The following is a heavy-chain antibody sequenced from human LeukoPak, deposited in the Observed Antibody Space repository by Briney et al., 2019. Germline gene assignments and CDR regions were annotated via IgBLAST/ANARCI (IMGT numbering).Heavy chain of an antibody. Sequence: GESLKISCKGSGYSFTSYWIGWVGQMPGKGLEWMGSIYPDDSDTRYSTFFQGQVTISADKSISTAYLQWSSLKASDTAMYYCARHPLLRGYTYGYADYWGQGTLVTVSS. J-gene: IGHJ4*02. CDR2: IYPDDSDT. CDR3: ARHPLLRGYTYGYADY. V-gene: IGHV5-51*01. CDR1: GYSFTSYW. D-gene: IGHD5-18*01.